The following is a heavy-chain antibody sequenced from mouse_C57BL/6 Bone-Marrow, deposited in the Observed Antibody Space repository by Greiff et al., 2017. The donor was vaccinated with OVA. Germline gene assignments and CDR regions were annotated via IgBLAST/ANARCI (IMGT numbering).Heavy chain of an antibody. V-gene: IGHV1-61*01. D-gene: IGHD2-4*01. CDR2: IYPSDSET. J-gene: IGHJ1*03. Sequence: QVQLQQPGAELVRPGSSVKLSCKASGYTFTSYWMDWVKQRPGQGLEWIVNIYPSDSETHYNQKFKDKATLTVDKSSSTAYMQLSSLTSEDSAVYYCARGGLRWYFDVWGTGTTVTVSS. CDR3: ARGGLRWYFDV. CDR1: GYTFTSYW.